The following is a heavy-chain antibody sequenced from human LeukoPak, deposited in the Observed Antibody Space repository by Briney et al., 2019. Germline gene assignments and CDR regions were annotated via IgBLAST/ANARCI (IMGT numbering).Heavy chain of an antibody. CDR1: GFTFSSYA. V-gene: IGHV3-23*01. J-gene: IGHJ4*02. Sequence: PGGSLRLSCAASGFTFSSYAMSWVRQAPGRGLEWVSAITDTGGGTYYADSVKGRFTISRDNSNNTLYLQMNSLRAEDTAVYYCAKDSRIVPAATEFDYWGQGTLVPVSS. CDR2: ITDTGGGT. CDR3: AKDSRIVPAATEFDY. D-gene: IGHD2-2*01.